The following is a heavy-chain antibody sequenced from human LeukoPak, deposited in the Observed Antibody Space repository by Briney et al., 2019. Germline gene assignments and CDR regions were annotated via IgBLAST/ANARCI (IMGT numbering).Heavy chain of an antibody. J-gene: IGHJ4*02. CDR2: ISGSGGST. Sequence: SSSSYYWGWVRQAPGKGLEWVSAISGSGGSTYYADSVKGRFTISRDNSKNTLYLQMNSLRAEDTAVYYCAKDLRDYGSGSYTYWGQGTLVTVSS. V-gene: IGHV3-23*01. CDR1: SSSSYY. CDR3: AKDLRDYGSGSYTY. D-gene: IGHD3-10*01.